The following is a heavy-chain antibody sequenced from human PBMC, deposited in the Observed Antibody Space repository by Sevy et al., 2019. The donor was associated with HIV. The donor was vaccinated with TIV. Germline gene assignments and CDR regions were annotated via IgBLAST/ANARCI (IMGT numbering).Heavy chain of an antibody. V-gene: IGHV3-23*01. D-gene: IGHD3-22*01. Sequence: GGSLRLSCKPSGFTFISYAMSWVRQAPGKGLEWVCTIYGSSGGTYYANSVKGRFTISRDNSKNTLYLQMNSLRTEDTAVYYCAGGRYDSSGSFDAFDIWGQGTIVTVSS. CDR1: GFTFISYA. CDR3: AGGRYDSSGSFDAFDI. J-gene: IGHJ3*02. CDR2: IYGSSGGT.